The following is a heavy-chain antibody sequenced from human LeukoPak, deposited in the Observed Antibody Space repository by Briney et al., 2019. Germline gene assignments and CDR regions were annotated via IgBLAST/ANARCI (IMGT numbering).Heavy chain of an antibody. CDR2: IYHTGAT. V-gene: IGHV4-30-2*02. J-gene: IGHJ4*02. Sequence: SQTLSLTCTVSGDSISSGDYYWSWIRQPPGKGLEWIGYIYHTGATNYNPSLKSRVTISVDRSKNQFSLKLSSVTAADTAVYYCARRMDNDYWGQGTLVTVSS. CDR1: GDSISSGDYY. D-gene: IGHD2-8*01. CDR3: ARRMDNDY.